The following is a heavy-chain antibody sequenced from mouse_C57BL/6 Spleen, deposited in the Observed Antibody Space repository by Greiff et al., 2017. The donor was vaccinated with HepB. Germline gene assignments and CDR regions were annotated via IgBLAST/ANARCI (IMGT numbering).Heavy chain of an antibody. Sequence: QVQLQQPGAELVKPGASVKMSCKASGYTFTSYWITWVKQRPGQGLEWIGDIYPGSGSTNYNEKFKSKATLTVDTSSRTAYMQLSSLTSEDSAVYYCARLRPITRYFDYWGQGTTLTVSS. V-gene: IGHV1-55*01. J-gene: IGHJ2*01. CDR1: GYTFTSYW. CDR2: IYPGSGST. D-gene: IGHD1-1*01. CDR3: ARLRPITRYFDY.